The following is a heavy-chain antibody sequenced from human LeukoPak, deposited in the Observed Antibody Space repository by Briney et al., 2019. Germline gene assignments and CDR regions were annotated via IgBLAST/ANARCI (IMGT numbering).Heavy chain of an antibody. V-gene: IGHV1-2*02. Sequence: ASVKVSCKASGYSFTGYYIHWVRQAPGQGLEWMGWITPNSGGTKYAQKFQGRVTMTRDTSISTAYMELSSLRSDDTAVYFCARGGLPRSYFDYWGQGTLVTVSS. CDR1: GYSFTGYY. CDR3: ARGGLPRSYFDY. J-gene: IGHJ4*02. CDR2: ITPNSGGT. D-gene: IGHD2-15*01.